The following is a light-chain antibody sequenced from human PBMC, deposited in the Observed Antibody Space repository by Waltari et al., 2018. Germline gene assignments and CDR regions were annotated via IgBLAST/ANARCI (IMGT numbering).Light chain of an antibody. V-gene: IGLV2-23*02. Sequence: QSALTQAASVSGSPGQTITISCTGTTSDIGDHDLFPWYQQYPGKDHKVIIYEVNKRPWGFSNPLSCSQSRNPASLTISGLQADDYAYYYCCSYAVPSAFVVLGGGTRLTVL. CDR1: TSDIGDHDL. CDR2: EVN. CDR3: CSYAVPSAFVV. J-gene: IGLJ2*01.